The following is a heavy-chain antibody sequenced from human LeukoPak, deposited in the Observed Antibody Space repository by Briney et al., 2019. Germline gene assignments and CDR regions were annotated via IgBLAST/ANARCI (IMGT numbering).Heavy chain of an antibody. J-gene: IGHJ4*02. Sequence: HPGGSLRLSCAASGFTFSSYAMSWVRQAPGKGLEWVSAISGSGGSTYYADSVKGRFTISRDNSKNTLYLQMNSLRAEDTAIYYCEKSRYITMIVVVTPLFDYWGQGTLVTVSS. CDR1: GFTFSSYA. CDR2: ISGSGGST. V-gene: IGHV3-23*01. CDR3: EKSRYITMIVVVTPLFDY. D-gene: IGHD3-22*01.